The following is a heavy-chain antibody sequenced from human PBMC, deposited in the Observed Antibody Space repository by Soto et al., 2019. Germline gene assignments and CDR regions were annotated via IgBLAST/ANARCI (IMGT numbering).Heavy chain of an antibody. CDR2: IIPIFGTA. CDR1: GGTFSIYA. V-gene: IGHV1-69*13. J-gene: IGHJ6*02. D-gene: IGHD6-19*01. Sequence: SVKVSCKASGGTFSIYAISGVRQSPLQWLEWMGGIIPIFGTANYAQKFQGRVTITADESTSTAYMELSSLRSEDTAVYYCARLTAVAGRETYYYGMDVWGQGTTVTVSS. CDR3: ARLTAVAGRETYYYGMDV.